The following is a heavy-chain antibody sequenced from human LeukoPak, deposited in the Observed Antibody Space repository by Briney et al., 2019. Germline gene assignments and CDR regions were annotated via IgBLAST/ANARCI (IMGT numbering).Heavy chain of an antibody. Sequence: LSLTCAVYGGSFSGYYWTWVRQAPGKGLEWVSYISSSGSTIYYADSVKGRFTISRDNAKNSLYLQMNSLRAEDTAVYYCAELGITMIGGVWGKGTTVTISS. D-gene: IGHD3-10*02. CDR3: AELGITMIGGV. J-gene: IGHJ6*04. CDR1: GGSFSGYY. V-gene: IGHV3-48*03. CDR2: ISSSGSTI.